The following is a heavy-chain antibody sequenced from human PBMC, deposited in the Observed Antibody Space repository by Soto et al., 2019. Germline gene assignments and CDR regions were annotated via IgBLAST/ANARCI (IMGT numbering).Heavy chain of an antibody. CDR3: AKALGELSPESYDY. CDR2: ISYDGSDK. CDR1: GFTFSSYA. D-gene: IGHD3-16*02. Sequence: GGSLRLSCAASGFTFSSYAMHWVRQAPGKGLEWVAVISYDGSDKYYADSVKGRFTISRDNSKNTLNLQMNSLRADDTAVYYCAKALGELSPESYDYWGQGTLVTVS. V-gene: IGHV3-30*18. J-gene: IGHJ4*02.